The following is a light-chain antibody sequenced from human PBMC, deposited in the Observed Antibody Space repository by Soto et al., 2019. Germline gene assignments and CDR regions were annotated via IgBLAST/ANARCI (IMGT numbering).Light chain of an antibody. J-gene: IGKJ1*01. Sequence: DIQMTQSPSTLSASVGDRVTITCRASQSISSWLAWYQQQPGKAPKLLIYKASSLESGVPSRFSGSGSGTEFTFTISSLQPDDFATYYCQQYNSYSGTFGQGTKVDIK. CDR2: KAS. CDR1: QSISSW. CDR3: QQYNSYSGT. V-gene: IGKV1-5*03.